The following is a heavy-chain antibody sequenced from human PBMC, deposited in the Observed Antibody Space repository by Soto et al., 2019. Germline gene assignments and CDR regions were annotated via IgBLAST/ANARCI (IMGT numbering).Heavy chain of an antibody. CDR2: IWYDGSSK. CDR1: GFTFGSYG. J-gene: IGHJ4*02. D-gene: IGHD2-21*01. Sequence: PGGSLRLSCEASGFTFGSYGMHWVRQTPGKGLEWVAAIWYDGSSKYSADSVKGRFTISRDNFKNTLYLQMNSLRAEDTALYYCARDQLVGDSNFNFDYWGQGTLVTVSS. CDR3: ARDQLVGDSNFNFDY. V-gene: IGHV3-33*01.